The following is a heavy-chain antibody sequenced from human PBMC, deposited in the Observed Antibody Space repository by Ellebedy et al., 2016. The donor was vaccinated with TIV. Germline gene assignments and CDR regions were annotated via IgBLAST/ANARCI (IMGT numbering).Heavy chain of an antibody. CDR2: INPNSGGT. V-gene: IGHV1-2*02. CDR1: GYTFTGYY. D-gene: IGHD2-2*01. J-gene: IGHJ6*02. Sequence: ASVKVSCKASGYTFTGYYMHWVRQAPGQGLEWMGWINPNSGGTNYAQKFQGRVTMTRDTSITTAYMELSRLGSDDTAMYYCARGCSSTSCSGDYYYGMTVWGQGTTVTVSS. CDR3: ARGCSSTSCSGDYYYGMTV.